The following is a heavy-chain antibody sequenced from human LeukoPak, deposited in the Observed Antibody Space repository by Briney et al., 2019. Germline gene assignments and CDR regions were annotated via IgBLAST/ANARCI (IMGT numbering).Heavy chain of an antibody. V-gene: IGHV3-74*01. CDR3: ARASGTYPFDY. CDR2: INSDGAAT. CDR1: GFTFSSYW. D-gene: IGHD1-26*01. J-gene: IGHJ4*02. Sequence: GGSLRLSCAASGFTFSSYWMHWVRQAPGKGLVWVSRINSDGAATNYADSVKGRFTISRDNARNTLYLQMNSLGTDDTAVYYCARASGTYPFDYWGQGTLVTVSS.